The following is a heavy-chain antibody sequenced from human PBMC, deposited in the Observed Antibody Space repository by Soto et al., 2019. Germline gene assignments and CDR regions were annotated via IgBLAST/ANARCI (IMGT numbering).Heavy chain of an antibody. CDR3: ARREDGEPKFDH. J-gene: IGHJ4*02. V-gene: IGHV4-4*02. CDR1: GVSTSSDNW. CDR2: IYHSGTT. Sequence: QVQLQESDPGLVKPSGTLSLTCAVSGVSTSSDNWWTWVRQPPGKGLEWIGEIYHSGTTNYNPSLKSRVTISVDKSKNQFSLKLSPATAADTAVYYCARREDGEPKFDHWGQGALVTVSS.